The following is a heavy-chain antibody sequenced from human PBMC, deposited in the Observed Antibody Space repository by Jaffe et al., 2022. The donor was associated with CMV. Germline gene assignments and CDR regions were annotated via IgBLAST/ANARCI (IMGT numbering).Heavy chain of an antibody. J-gene: IGHJ5*02. CDR2: IYYSGST. V-gene: IGHV4-39*01. D-gene: IGHD2-2*01. CDR3: ARHIVVVPAAIGGTYNWFDP. Sequence: QLQLQESGPGLVKPSETLSLTCTVSGGSISSSSYYWGWIRQPPGKGLEWIGSIYYSGSTYYNPSLKSRVTISVDTSKNQFSLKLSSVTAADTAVYYCARHIVVVPAAIGGTYNWFDPWGQGTLVTVSS. CDR1: GGSISSSSYY.